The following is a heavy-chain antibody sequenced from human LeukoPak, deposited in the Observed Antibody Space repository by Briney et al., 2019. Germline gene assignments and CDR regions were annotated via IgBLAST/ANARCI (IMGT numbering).Heavy chain of an antibody. J-gene: IGHJ4*02. CDR1: GFIFDDYA. D-gene: IGHD3-3*01. CDR3: AKGSGDTYKSGFDN. Sequence: GGSLRLSCVASGFIFDDYAMHWVRQVPGKGLEWVSGFIWRGNSIGYADSVKGRFTISRDNGKNSLYLQMNSLRVEDTALYYCAKGSGDTYKSGFDNWGQGTLVTVSS. CDR2: FIWRGNSI. V-gene: IGHV3-9*01.